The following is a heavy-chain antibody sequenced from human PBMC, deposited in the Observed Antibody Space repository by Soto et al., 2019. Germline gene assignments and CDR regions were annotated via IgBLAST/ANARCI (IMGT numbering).Heavy chain of an antibody. J-gene: IGHJ6*03. Sequence: SETLSLTCTVSGGSISSYYWSWIRQPPGKGLEWIGYIYYSGSTNYNPSLKSRVTISVDTSKNQFSLKLSSVTAADTAVYYCARDIVVVAATPQRDYYYYYMDVWGKGTTVTVSS. CDR1: GGSISSYY. V-gene: IGHV4-59*01. CDR3: ARDIVVVAATPQRDYYYYYMDV. D-gene: IGHD2-15*01. CDR2: IYYSGST.